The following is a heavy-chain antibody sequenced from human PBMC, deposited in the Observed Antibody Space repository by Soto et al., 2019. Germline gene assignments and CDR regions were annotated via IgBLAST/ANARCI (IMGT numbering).Heavy chain of an antibody. CDR3: AIGMAAAGHYFDS. V-gene: IGHV4-34*01. Sequence: QVQLQQWGAGLLKPSETLSLTCAVYGGSFSGYYWSWIRQSPGKGLEWIGEINHSGSTNYNPSLKRRVTISVDTSKTQFSLNLSSVTAADTTVYYCAIGMAAAGHYFDSWGQGTLVTVSS. D-gene: IGHD6-13*01. CDR1: GGSFSGYY. CDR2: INHSGST. J-gene: IGHJ4*02.